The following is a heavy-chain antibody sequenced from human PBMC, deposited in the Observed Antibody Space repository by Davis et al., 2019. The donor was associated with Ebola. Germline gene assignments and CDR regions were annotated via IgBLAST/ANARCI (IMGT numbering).Heavy chain of an antibody. V-gene: IGHV4-59*08. J-gene: IGHJ5*02. D-gene: IGHD4-17*01. CDR3: ARHTDKGFDP. Sequence: SETLSLTCTVSGGSISRYYWTWIRQPPGKGLEWIGYIYHTGITEKNPSLKSRVTISVDTSKNQFSLNLYSVTAADTAVYYCARHTDKGFDPWGQGTLVTVSS. CDR2: IYHTGIT. CDR1: GGSISRYY.